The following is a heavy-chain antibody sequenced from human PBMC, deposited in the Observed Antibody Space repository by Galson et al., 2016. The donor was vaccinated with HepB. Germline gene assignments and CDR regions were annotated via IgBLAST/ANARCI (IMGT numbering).Heavy chain of an antibody. CDR2: IDPSSGDT. J-gene: IGHJ5*02. CDR3: AKVGTSGRSS. V-gene: IGHV1-2*02. D-gene: IGHD6-19*01. Sequence: SVKVSCKASGYTFTEYFLHWVRQAPGQGPEWMGWIDPSSGDTNSATRFHDRVVMTRDTSISIAYKELSSLISDDTAVYYCAKVGTSGRSSWGQGTLVTVSS. CDR1: GYTFTEYF.